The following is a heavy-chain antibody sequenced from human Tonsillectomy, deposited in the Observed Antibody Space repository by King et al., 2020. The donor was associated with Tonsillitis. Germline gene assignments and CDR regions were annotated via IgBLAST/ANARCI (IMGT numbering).Heavy chain of an antibody. CDR1: GFTFDEYA. CDR2: ISWNSGTT. Sequence: DVQLVESGGGLVQPGRSLRLSCAASGFTFDEYAMHWVRQAPGKGLERVSGISWNSGTTGYAASVKGRFIISRDNGKNSLYLQMNTLRAEDTALYYCAKDNYDFWSGSALDYWGQGTLVTVSS. CDR3: AKDNYDFWSGSALDY. V-gene: IGHV3-9*01. D-gene: IGHD3-3*01. J-gene: IGHJ4*02.